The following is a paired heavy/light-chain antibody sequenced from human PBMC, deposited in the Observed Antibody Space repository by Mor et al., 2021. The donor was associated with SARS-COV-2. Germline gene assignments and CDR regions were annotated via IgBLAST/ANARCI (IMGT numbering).Light chain of an antibody. CDR2: AAS. V-gene: IGKV1-12*01. CDR1: QIINTW. J-gene: IGKJ4*01. Sequence: DIQMTQSPSSVSASVGDRVTITCRASQIINTWLAWYQQEPGKAPKLLIYAASNLQSGVPSRFSGSGSGTDFTLTISSLQPEDFATYYCQQSNSFPLTFGGGTKVQI. CDR3: QQSNSFPLT.
Heavy chain of an antibody. CDR2: IYSSGGT. CDR3: ARTFGAMTGLTWGWFDP. CDR1: SGSISRNNYY. D-gene: IGHD3-3*01. J-gene: IGHJ5*02. V-gene: IGHV4-39*07. Sequence: QLQLLQSGPGLVKPSETLSLTCTVSSGSISRNNYYWAWIRQPPGKGLEWIGSIYSSGGTHYNPSLESRVTISVDTSKNQFSLRLTSLTAADTALYFCARTFGAMTGLTWGWFDPWGQGTLVTVSS.